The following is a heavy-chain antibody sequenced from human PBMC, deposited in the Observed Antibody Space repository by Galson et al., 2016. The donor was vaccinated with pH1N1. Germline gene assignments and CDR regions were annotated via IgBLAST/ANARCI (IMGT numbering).Heavy chain of an antibody. CDR1: GYTFINYG. D-gene: IGHD3-10*01. Sequence: SVKVSCKASGYTFINYGIAWVRQAPGQGPEWMGWISAYDGHTDYAQNFQGRVAMTIDTSTSTANMELRSLRSDDTAVYYCARDRGVFDISGQGTRVTVSS. CDR2: ISAYDGHT. CDR3: ARDRGVFDI. J-gene: IGHJ3*02. V-gene: IGHV1-18*01.